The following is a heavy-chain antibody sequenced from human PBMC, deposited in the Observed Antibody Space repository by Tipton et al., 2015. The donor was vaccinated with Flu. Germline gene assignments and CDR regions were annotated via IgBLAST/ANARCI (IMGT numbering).Heavy chain of an antibody. CDR2: IYYSGST. V-gene: IGHV4-59*01. CDR1: GGSISSYY. Sequence: TLSLTCTVSGGSISSYYWSWIRQPPGKGLEWIGYIYYSGSTNYNPSLKSRVTISVDTSKNQFSLKLSSVTAADTAVYYCARGRPTRGTYYDFWSGSVYYYYYMDVWGEGTTVTVSS. D-gene: IGHD3-3*01. CDR3: ARGRPTRGTYYDFWSGSVYYYYYMDV. J-gene: IGHJ6*03.